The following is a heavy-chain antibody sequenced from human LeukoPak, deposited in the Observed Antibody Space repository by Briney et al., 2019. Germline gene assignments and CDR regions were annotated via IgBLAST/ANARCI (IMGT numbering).Heavy chain of an antibody. V-gene: IGHV3-48*01. J-gene: IGHJ4*02. D-gene: IGHD4-17*01. CDR3: ARDRLHYGEYEKTFDY. CDR2: ISHSSSTI. Sequence: GGSLRLSCAASGFTFSDYYMNWVRQAPGKGLEWVSYISHSSSTIYYADSVKGRFTISRDNAKKSLYLQMNSLRAEDSAVYYCARDRLHYGEYEKTFDYWGQGTLVTVSS. CDR1: GFTFSDYY.